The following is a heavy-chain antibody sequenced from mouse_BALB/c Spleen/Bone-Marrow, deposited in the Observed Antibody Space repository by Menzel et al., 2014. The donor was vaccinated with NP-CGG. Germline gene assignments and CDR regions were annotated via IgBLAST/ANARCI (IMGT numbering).Heavy chain of an antibody. CDR3: GRRGCYHGMDY. Sequence: EVKLMESGGGLVQPGGPRKLSCAASGFTFSSFGMHWVRQAPEKGLEWVAYISSGSSTIYYADTVKGRFTISRDNPKNTVFLQMTRLRSEDTAMYYCGRRGCYHGMDYWGQGTSVTVSS. J-gene: IGHJ4*01. CDR2: ISSGSSTI. D-gene: IGHD1-1*02. V-gene: IGHV5-17*02. CDR1: GFTFSSFG.